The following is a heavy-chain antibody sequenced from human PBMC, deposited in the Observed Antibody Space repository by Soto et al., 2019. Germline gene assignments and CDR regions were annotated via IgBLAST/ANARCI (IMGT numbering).Heavy chain of an antibody. CDR3: AKVDVSVPKYYDFWSGYFDY. CDR1: GFTFDDYA. J-gene: IGHJ4*02. D-gene: IGHD3-3*01. CDR2: ISWNSGSI. Sequence: EVQLVESGGGLVQPGRSLRLSCAASGFTFDDYAMHWVRQAPGKGLEWVSGISWNSGSIGYADSVKGRFTISRDNAKNSLYLHMNSLRAEDTASYHCAKVDVSVPKYYDFWSGYFDYWGQGTLVTVSS. V-gene: IGHV3-9*01.